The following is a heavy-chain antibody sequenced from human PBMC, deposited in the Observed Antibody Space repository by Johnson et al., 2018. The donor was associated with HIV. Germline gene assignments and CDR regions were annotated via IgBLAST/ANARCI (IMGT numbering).Heavy chain of an antibody. CDR1: GFTFSSYG. CDR2: ISYDGSNK. D-gene: IGHD3-10*01. V-gene: IGHV3-30*03. J-gene: IGHJ3*02. CDR3: ASPDYERYYGAFDI. Sequence: QVQLVESGGGVVQPGRSLRLSCAASGFTFSSYGMHWVRQAPGKGLEWVAVISYDGSNKYYADSVKGRFTISRDNSKNSLYLQMNSLRAEDTAVYYCASPDYERYYGAFDIWGQGTVVTVSS.